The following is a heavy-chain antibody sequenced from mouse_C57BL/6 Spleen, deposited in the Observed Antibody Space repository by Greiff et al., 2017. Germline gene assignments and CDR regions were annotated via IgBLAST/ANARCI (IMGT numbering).Heavy chain of an antibody. V-gene: IGHV5-17*01. CDR1: GFTFSDYG. CDR3: ARQGYYGSSYVAY. Sequence: EVKLMESGGGLVKPGGSLKLSCAASGFTFSDYGMHWVRQAPEKGLEWVAYISSGSSTIYYADTVKGRFTISRDNAKNTLFLQMTSLRSEDTAMYYCARQGYYGSSYVAYWGQGTLVTVSA. J-gene: IGHJ3*01. D-gene: IGHD1-1*01. CDR2: ISSGSSTI.